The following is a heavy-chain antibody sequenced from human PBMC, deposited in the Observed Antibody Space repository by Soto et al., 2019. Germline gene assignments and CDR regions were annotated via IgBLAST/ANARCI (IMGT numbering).Heavy chain of an antibody. J-gene: IGHJ4*02. D-gene: IGHD6-19*01. Sequence: ASVKVSCKASGYTFTSYGISWVRQAPGQGLEWMGWISAYNGNTNYAQKLQGRVTMTPDTSTSTAYMELRSLRSDDTAVYYCARRMEDSGWEPTSFDYWGQGTLVTVSS. CDR1: GYTFTSYG. V-gene: IGHV1-18*01. CDR3: ARRMEDSGWEPTSFDY. CDR2: ISAYNGNT.